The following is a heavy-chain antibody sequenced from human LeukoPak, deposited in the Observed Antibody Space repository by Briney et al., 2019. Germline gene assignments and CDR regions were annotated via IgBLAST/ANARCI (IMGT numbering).Heavy chain of an antibody. V-gene: IGHV3-23*01. D-gene: IGHD3-10*01. J-gene: IGHJ4*02. CDR2: ISGSVGAT. CDR1: GFIFNTYG. CDR3: ARGGVDYYGSGTYYLMYYFDY. Sequence: GGSLRLSCAASGFIFNTYGMSWVRQAPGKWLEWVSGISGSVGATYYADSVKGRFTISRDDPHNTLYLQMNSLRAEDTAVYFCARGGVDYYGSGTYYLMYYFDYWGQGALVTVSS.